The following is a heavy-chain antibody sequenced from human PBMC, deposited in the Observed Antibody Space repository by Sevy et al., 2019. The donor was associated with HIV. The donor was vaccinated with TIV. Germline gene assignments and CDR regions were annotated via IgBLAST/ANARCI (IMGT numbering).Heavy chain of an antibody. CDR2: INPSGGST. Sequence: ASVKDSCKASGYTFTSYYMHWVRQAPGQGLEWMGIINPSGGSTSYSQKFQGRVTMTRHTYTSTVYMERSSLGSEDTAVYYCARGRLVVVTAMYAFDIWGQGTMVTVSS. J-gene: IGHJ3*02. CDR3: ARGRLVVVTAMYAFDI. V-gene: IGHV1-46*01. CDR1: GYTFTSYY. D-gene: IGHD2-21*02.